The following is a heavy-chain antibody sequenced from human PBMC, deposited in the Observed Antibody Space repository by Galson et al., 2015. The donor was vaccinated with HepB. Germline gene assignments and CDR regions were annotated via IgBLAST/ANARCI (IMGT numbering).Heavy chain of an antibody. J-gene: IGHJ4*02. V-gene: IGHV5-51*01. CDR1: GYRFTNYW. Sequence: QSGAEVKKPGESLKISCKGSGYRFTNYWIAWVRQKPGEGLEWMGIINPADSERRYSPSFQGQVTMSADKSITTAFLQWSGLKSSDTAIYYCARATTATSEFDYWGQGSLLTVSS. CDR3: ARATTATSEFDY. CDR2: INPADSER. D-gene: IGHD4-17*01.